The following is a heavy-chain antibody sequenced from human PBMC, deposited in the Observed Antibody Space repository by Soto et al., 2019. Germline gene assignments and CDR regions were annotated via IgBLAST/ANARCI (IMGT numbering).Heavy chain of an antibody. CDR1: GFTFSSYA. D-gene: IGHD6-13*01. CDR2: ISYDGSNK. Sequence: GGSLRLSCAASGFTFSSYAMHWVRQAPGKGLEWVAVISYDGSNKYYADSVKGRFTISRDNSKNTLYLQMNSLRAEDTAVYYCARKQDYYGMDVWGQGTTVTVSS. V-gene: IGHV3-30-3*01. J-gene: IGHJ6*02. CDR3: ARKQDYYGMDV.